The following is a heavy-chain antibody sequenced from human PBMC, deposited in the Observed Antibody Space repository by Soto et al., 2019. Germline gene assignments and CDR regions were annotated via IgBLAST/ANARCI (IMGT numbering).Heavy chain of an antibody. CDR2: NNHSGST. CDR1: GGSFSGYY. Sequence: QVQLQQWGAGLLKPSETLSLTCAVYGGSFSGYYWTWIRQPPGTGLEWIGENNHSGSTNYNPSLKSLVTISVDTSKNQFSLKLTSVTAADTAVYYCARDKITGLFDYWGQGTLVTVSS. J-gene: IGHJ4*02. CDR3: ARDKITGLFDY. V-gene: IGHV4-34*01. D-gene: IGHD2-8*02.